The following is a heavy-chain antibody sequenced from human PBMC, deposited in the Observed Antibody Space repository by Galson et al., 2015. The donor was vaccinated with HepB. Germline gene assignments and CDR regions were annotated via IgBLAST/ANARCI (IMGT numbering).Heavy chain of an antibody. Sequence: SVKVSCTASGYTFTSYGISWVRQAPGQALEWMGWISGYNGKTKYAEKNQGRVTMTTDTSTNTAYMELRSLRSDDTAVYYCSRDSWNYANWFDPWGQGTLVIVSS. CDR1: GYTFTSYG. V-gene: IGHV1-18*04. D-gene: IGHD1-7*01. CDR2: ISGYNGKT. J-gene: IGHJ5*02. CDR3: SRDSWNYANWFDP.